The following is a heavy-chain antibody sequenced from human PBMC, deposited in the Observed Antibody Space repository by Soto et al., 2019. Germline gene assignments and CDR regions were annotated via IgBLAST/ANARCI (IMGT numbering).Heavy chain of an antibody. CDR2: ISYSGNT. D-gene: IGHD3-22*01. Sequence: PSETLSLTXSVSGGSISSSSYFWGWIRQPPGKGLERIATISYSGNTYYSPSLKSRVIISVDTSKNQFSLELYSVTATDTAVYYCARVNYHSSGPIIFDYWGQGTLVTVSS. CDR3: ARVNYHSSGPIIFDY. J-gene: IGHJ4*02. CDR1: GGSISSSSYF. V-gene: IGHV4-39*01.